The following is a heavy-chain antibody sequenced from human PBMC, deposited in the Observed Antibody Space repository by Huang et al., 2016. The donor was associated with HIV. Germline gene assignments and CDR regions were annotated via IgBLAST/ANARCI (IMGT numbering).Heavy chain of an antibody. V-gene: IGHV3-30*18. D-gene: IGHD2-15*01. J-gene: IGHJ4*02. CDR3: AKESRWFSSLDH. Sequence: QLQLVESGGGVVQPGTSLRVSCAASGFTFSGFGMHWVRQAPGKGLEWVACSAYDGMSQFYSGSVKGRFTISRDNSDNTLHLQMNSLRPDDTGVYYCAKESRWFSSLDHWGQGILVTVSS. CDR2: SAYDGMSQ. CDR1: GFTFSGFG.